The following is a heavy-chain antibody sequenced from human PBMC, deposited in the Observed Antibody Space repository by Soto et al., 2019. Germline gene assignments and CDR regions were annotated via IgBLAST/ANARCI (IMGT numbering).Heavy chain of an antibody. V-gene: IGHV3-33*01. CDR3: ARDIVATNDAIDI. Sequence: VGSLRLSCAASGFTFSSYGMHWVRQAPGKGLEWVAVIWYDGSNKYYADSVKGRFTISRDNSKNTLYLQMNSLRAEDTAVYYCARDIVATNDAIDIWGQGTMVTVSS. D-gene: IGHD5-12*01. J-gene: IGHJ3*02. CDR1: GFTFSSYG. CDR2: IWYDGSNK.